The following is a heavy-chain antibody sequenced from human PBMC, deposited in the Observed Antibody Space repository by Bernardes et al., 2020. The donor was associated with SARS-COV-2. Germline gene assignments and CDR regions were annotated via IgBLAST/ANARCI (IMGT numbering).Heavy chain of an antibody. D-gene: IGHD6-13*01. CDR3: AKATAPAGSNYFYALGV. J-gene: IGHJ6*02. V-gene: IGHV3-30*18. CDR1: GFAFSRYG. CDR2: ISYDASNK. Sequence: GGSLRLSCAASGFAFSRYGIHWVRQAPGKGLEWVALISYDASNKYYADSVKGRFTISRDNSKNMMYLQMNSLRTEDTAVYYCAKATAPAGSNYFYALGVWGQGTTVTVSS.